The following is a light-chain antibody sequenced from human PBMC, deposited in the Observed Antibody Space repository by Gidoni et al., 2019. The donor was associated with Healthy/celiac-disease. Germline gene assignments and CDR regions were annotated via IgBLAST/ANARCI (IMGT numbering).Light chain of an antibody. V-gene: IGLV2-23*01. CDR1: SSDVGSYNL. CDR3: CSYAGSSTPVV. Sequence: QSALTQPASVSGSSGQSITISCTGTSSDVGSYNLVSWYQQHPGKAPKLMIYEGSKRPSGVSNRFSGSKSDNTASLTISGLQAEDEADYYCCSYAGSSTPVVFGGGTKLTVL. J-gene: IGLJ2*01. CDR2: EGS.